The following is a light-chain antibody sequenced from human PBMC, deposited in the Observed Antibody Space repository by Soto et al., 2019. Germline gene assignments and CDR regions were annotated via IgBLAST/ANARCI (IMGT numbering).Light chain of an antibody. CDR1: QDIRTD. CDR3: LQHHNYPPT. V-gene: IGKV1-17*01. CDR2: AAS. Sequence: DIQMTQSPSSLSASVGDRVTITCRASQDIRTDLGWYQQKPGKAPKRLIYAASSLQSGVPSRFSGSGSGTEFTLTISSLQPEDFATYYCLQHHNYPPTFGQGTKVEI. J-gene: IGKJ1*01.